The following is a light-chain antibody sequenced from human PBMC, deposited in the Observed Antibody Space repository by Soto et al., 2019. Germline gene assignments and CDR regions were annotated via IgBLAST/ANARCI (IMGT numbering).Light chain of an antibody. CDR2: GAS. V-gene: IGKV3-20*01. Sequence: EIVLTQSPRTLSLSPGERATLSCRASQSVNSRLAWYQHKPGQAPRLLISGASSRATGIPDRFSGSGSATDFTLTISRLEPEDFALYYCQHYGRSPITFGQGTRLEIK. CDR3: QHYGRSPIT. CDR1: QSVNSR. J-gene: IGKJ5*01.